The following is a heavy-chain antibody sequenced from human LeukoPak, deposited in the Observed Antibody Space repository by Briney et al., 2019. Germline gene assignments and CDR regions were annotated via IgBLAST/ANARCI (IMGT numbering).Heavy chain of an antibody. D-gene: IGHD6-19*01. CDR1: GVTVSSNY. J-gene: IGHJ4*02. V-gene: IGHV3-53*05. CDR3: AREGREWLSVGIDY. Sequence: PGGSLRLFCSASGVTVSSNYMRWVRRAPGGGLEGVSVIFSGGSTYYSDSVKGRFTISRDNSKNTLYLQMNSLRAEDTAVYYCAREGREWLSVGIDYWGRGTLVTVSS. CDR2: IFSGGST.